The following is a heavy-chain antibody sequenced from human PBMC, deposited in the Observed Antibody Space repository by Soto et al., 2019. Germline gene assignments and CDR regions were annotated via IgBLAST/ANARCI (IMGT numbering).Heavy chain of an antibody. D-gene: IGHD3-9*01. CDR1: GGTFSSYA. Sequence: GASVKVSCKASGGTFSSYAISWVRQAPGQGLEWMGGIIPIFGTANYAQKFQGRVTITADESTSTAYMELSSLRSEDTAVYYCARAIRYFDWLLPNTLDYWGQGTLVTVSS. CDR2: IIPIFGTA. V-gene: IGHV1-69*13. J-gene: IGHJ4*02. CDR3: ARAIRYFDWLLPNTLDY.